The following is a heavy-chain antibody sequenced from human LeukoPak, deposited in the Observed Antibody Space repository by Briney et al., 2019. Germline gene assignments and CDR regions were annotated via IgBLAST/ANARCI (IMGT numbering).Heavy chain of an antibody. J-gene: IGHJ4*02. Sequence: GGSLRLSCAASGFTFSTYAMHWVRQAPGKRLEWVAGISYDGNNKYYADSVKGRFTISRDNSKNTLYLQMNSLRAEDTAVYYCARSMRVAVAAPFDYWGQGTLVTVSS. D-gene: IGHD6-19*01. CDR1: GFTFSTYA. CDR2: ISYDGNNK. CDR3: ARSMRVAVAAPFDY. V-gene: IGHV3-30-3*01.